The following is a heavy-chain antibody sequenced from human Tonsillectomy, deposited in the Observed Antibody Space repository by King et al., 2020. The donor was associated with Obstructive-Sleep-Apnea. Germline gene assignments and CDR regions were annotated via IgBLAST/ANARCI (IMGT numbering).Heavy chain of an antibody. D-gene: IGHD3-9*01. CDR1: GYTFTGYY. V-gene: IGHV1-2*02. Sequence: VQLVQSGAEVKKPGASGKVSCKASGYTFTGYYMHRVRQAPGQGREWMGWINPKSGGTNYAQKFQGRGTMTRDTSIITAYMELSRLRSDDTAVYYCARDSYYDILTACDFWGQGTLVTVSS. CDR2: INPKSGGT. CDR3: ARDSYYDILTACDF. J-gene: IGHJ4*02.